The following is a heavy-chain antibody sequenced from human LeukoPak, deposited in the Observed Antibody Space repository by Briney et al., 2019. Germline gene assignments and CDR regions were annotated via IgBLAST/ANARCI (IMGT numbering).Heavy chain of an antibody. CDR1: GGSTSNYY. Sequence: PSETLSLTCTVSGGSTSNYYWNWIRQPAGKGLEWIGRIYISRSTKYNPSLESRVTMSVDTSKNQFSLNLESVTAADTAVYYCAGELWTNRYQYYGMDVWGQGTTVTVSS. CDR3: AGELWTNRYQYYGMDV. J-gene: IGHJ6*02. D-gene: IGHD5-18*01. V-gene: IGHV4-4*07. CDR2: IYISRST.